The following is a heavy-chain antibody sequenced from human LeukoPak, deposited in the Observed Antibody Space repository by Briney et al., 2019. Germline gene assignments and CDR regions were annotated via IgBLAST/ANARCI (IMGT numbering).Heavy chain of an antibody. Sequence: PSETLSLNCTVSGGSISSYYWSWIRQPPGKGLEWIGYIYYSGSTNYNPSLKSRVTISVDTSKNQFSLKLSSVTAADTAVYYCARGDDSSGYHIEYFQHWGQGTLVTVSS. J-gene: IGHJ1*01. CDR2: IYYSGST. D-gene: IGHD3-22*01. CDR3: ARGDDSSGYHIEYFQH. V-gene: IGHV4-59*01. CDR1: GGSISSYY.